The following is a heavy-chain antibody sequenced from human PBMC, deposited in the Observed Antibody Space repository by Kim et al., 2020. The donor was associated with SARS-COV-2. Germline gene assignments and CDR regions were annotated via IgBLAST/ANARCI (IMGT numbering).Heavy chain of an antibody. CDR3: AKDFGWSGTNDWFDP. D-gene: IGHD3-3*01. CDR2: ISYDGSNK. Sequence: GGSLRLSCAASGFTFSSYGMHWVRQAPGKGLEWVAVISYDGSNKYYADSVKGRFTISRDNSKNTLYLQMNSLRAEDTAVYYCAKDFGWSGTNDWFDPWGQGTLVTVSS. CDR1: GFTFSSYG. J-gene: IGHJ5*02. V-gene: IGHV3-30*18.